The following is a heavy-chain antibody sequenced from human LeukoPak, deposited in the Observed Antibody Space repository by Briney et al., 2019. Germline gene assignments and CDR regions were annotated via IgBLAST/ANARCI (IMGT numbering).Heavy chain of an antibody. D-gene: IGHD3-10*01. Sequence: GGSLRLSYAASGFTFSSYGMHWVRQAPGKGLEWVAVISYDGSNKYYADSVKGRFTISRDNSKNTLYLQMNSLRAEDTAVYYCAKGTSMVRGVISYWGQGTLVTVSS. CDR2: ISYDGSNK. CDR3: AKGTSMVRGVISY. CDR1: GFTFSSYG. J-gene: IGHJ4*02. V-gene: IGHV3-30*18.